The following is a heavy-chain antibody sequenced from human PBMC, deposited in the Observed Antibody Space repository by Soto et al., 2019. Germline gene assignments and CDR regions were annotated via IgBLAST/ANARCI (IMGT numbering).Heavy chain of an antibody. V-gene: IGHV4-59*08. D-gene: IGHD3-16*02. CDR1: GGSISSYY. J-gene: IGHJ4*02. CDR3: ARRVDYVWGSYRYNPYFDY. Sequence: SETLSLTCTVSGGSISSYYWSWIRQPPGKGLEWIGYIYYSGSTNYNPSLKSRVTISVDTSKNQFSLKLSSVTAADTAVYYCARRVDYVWGSYRYNPYFDYWGQGTLVTVSS. CDR2: IYYSGST.